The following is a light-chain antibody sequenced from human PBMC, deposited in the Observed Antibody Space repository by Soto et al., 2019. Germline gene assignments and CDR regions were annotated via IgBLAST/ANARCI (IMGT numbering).Light chain of an antibody. V-gene: IGKV3-20*01. CDR3: QQDGSSPRT. J-gene: IGKJ1*01. CDR1: QSVSSSS. Sequence: EIVLTQSPGTLSLSPGERATLSCRASQSVSSSSLAWYQQKPGQAPRLLIYGASSRATGIPDRFSGSGSGTDFTLTSSRLEPEDFAVYYCQQDGSSPRTFGQGTKVELK. CDR2: GAS.